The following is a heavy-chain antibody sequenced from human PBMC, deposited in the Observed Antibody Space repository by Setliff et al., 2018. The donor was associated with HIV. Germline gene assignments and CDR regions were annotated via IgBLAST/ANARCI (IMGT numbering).Heavy chain of an antibody. CDR3: ARDYYNSQDM. CDR1: GGSINRGNYY. Sequence: SETLSLTCSVSGGSINRGNYYWTWIRQSAGKGLEWIGHIYYSGETNYNPSLKSRVTFSVDTSKNQFSLKLSSVTAADSAVYYCARDYYNSQDMWGQGTMVTVSS. CDR2: IYYSGET. D-gene: IGHD3-3*01. J-gene: IGHJ3*02. V-gene: IGHV4-61*10.